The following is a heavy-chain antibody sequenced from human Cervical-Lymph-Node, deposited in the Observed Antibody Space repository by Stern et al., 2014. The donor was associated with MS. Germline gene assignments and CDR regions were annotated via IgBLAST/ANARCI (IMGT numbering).Heavy chain of an antibody. CDR1: GGTFSTFA. CDR2: IPPLFDAT. CDR3: ARGDSEAPIYYFDY. J-gene: IGHJ4*02. V-gene: IGHV1-69*01. D-gene: IGHD2-21*01. Sequence: MQLVESGAEVKKPGSSAKVSCQTSGGTFSTFAIGWVRQAPGQGLEWIGGIPPLFDATNYAQKFQGRLTITADESTRTAYMELSSLRPDDTAMYYCARGDSEAPIYYFDYWGQGTLVTVSS.